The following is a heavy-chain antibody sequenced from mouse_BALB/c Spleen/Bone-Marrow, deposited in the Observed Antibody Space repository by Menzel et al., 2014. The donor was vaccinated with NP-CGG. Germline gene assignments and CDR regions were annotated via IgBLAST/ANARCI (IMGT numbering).Heavy chain of an antibody. V-gene: IGHV1-4*02. CDR2: INPSSGYT. J-gene: IGHJ3*01. D-gene: IGHD2-1*01. CDR3: ARLNYGSPFAY. CDR1: GYTFTSYT. Sequence: QVQLQQSAAELARPGASVKMSCKASGYTFTSYTIHWVKQRPGQGLEWIGYINPSSGYTDYNQRFNDKTTLTTDKSSSTAYMQLSSLTSEDSAVYYCARLNYGSPFAYWGQGTLVTVSA.